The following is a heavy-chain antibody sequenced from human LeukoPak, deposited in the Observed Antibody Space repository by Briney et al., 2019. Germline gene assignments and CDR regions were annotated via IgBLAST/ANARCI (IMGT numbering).Heavy chain of an antibody. CDR1: GYTFTSFD. J-gene: IGHJ6*02. CDR3: ATAPMVRGVVYYGMDV. V-gene: IGHV1-8*01. D-gene: IGHD3-10*01. Sequence: GASVKVSCKASGYTFTSFDFNWVRQATGQGLEWMGWMKSNNGHTGYAQKFQGRVTMTRDTSISTAYMELSSLRSEDTAVYYCATAPMVRGVVYYGMDVWGQGTTVTVSS. CDR2: MKSNNGHT.